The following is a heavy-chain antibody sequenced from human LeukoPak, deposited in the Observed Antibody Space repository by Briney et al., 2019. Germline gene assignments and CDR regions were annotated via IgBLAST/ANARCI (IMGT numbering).Heavy chain of an antibody. V-gene: IGHV3-30*18. CDR1: GFTFSSYG. J-gene: IGHJ4*02. Sequence: GGSLRLSCAASGFTFSSYGMHWVRQAPGKGLEWVAVISYDGSKKYYADSVKGRFTISRDNSKNTLYLQMNSLRAEDTAVYYCAKDRGDGYNHFDYWGQGTLVTVSS. D-gene: IGHD5-24*01. CDR2: ISYDGSKK. CDR3: AKDRGDGYNHFDY.